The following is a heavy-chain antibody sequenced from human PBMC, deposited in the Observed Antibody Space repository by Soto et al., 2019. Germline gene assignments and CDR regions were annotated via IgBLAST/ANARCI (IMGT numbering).Heavy chain of an antibody. CDR2: IYTSGST. CDR1: GGSISSYY. J-gene: IGHJ5*02. D-gene: IGHD6-6*01. CDR3: ARDPFYVAAAARRGWFDP. Sequence: PSETLSLTCTVSGGSISSYYWSWIRQPAGKGLEWIGRIYTSGSTNYNPSLKSRVTMSVDTSKNQFSLKLSSVTAADTAVYYCARDPFYVAAAARRGWFDPWGQGTLVTVSS. V-gene: IGHV4-4*07.